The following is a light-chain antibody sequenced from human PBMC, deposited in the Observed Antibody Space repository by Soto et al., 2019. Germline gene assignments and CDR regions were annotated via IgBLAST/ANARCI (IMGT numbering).Light chain of an antibody. Sequence: QSALTQPASVSGSPGQSITISCTGTSSDVGGYNYVSWYQQHPGKAPKLMIYDVSNRPSGVSTRFSGSKSGNTASLTISGLQAEDEADYCCSSYTSSSTLLYVFGTGTKVTVL. J-gene: IGLJ1*01. CDR1: SSDVGGYNY. CDR2: DVS. V-gene: IGLV2-14*01. CDR3: SSYTSSSTLLYV.